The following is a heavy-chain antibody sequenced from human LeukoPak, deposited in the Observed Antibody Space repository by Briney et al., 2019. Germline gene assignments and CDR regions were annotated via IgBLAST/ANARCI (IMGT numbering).Heavy chain of an antibody. Sequence: GSLRLSCAASGFTFSSCAMNWVRQPPGKGLEWIGEINHSGSTNYNPSLKSRVTISVDTSKNQFSLKLSSVTAADTAVYYCAGGVDYANDYWGQGTLVTVSS. CDR2: INHSGST. V-gene: IGHV4-34*08. CDR1: GFTFSSCA. CDR3: AGGVDYANDY. J-gene: IGHJ4*02. D-gene: IGHD3-16*01.